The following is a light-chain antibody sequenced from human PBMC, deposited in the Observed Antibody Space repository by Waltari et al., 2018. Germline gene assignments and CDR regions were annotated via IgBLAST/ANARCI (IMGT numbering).Light chain of an antibody. J-gene: IGLJ1*01. V-gene: IGLV2-23*01. CDR2: EAT. CDR1: SSDIGPYNF. Sequence: SALPQPASVSGPPGQSITIPCTGPSSDIGPYNFFSWYQEYPGKAPKLIIYEATKRPSGVSDRFSASKSGNTASLTISGLQADDEADYSCCSYAGGTAYVFGTGTRVTVL. CDR3: CSYAGGTAYV.